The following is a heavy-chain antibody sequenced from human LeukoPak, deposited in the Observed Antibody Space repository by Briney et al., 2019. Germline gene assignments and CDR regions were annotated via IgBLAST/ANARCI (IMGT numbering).Heavy chain of an antibody. CDR3: AHRQGWLQLRNAFDI. Sequence: SGPTLVKPTQTLTLTCTFSGFSLSTSGVGVGWIRQPPGKALEWLTLIYWNDDKRYSPSLKSRLTITKDTSKNQVVLTMTNMDPVDTATYYCAHRQGWLQLRNAFDIWGQGTMVTVSS. V-gene: IGHV2-5*01. D-gene: IGHD5-24*01. J-gene: IGHJ3*02. CDR1: GFSLSTSGVG. CDR2: IYWNDDK.